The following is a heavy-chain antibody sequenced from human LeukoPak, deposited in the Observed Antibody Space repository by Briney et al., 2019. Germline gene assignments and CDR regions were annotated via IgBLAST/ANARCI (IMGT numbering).Heavy chain of an antibody. D-gene: IGHD3-22*01. J-gene: IGHJ4*02. CDR2: ISGDGDRT. CDR3: AREYYSDSSGSDY. Sequence: GGSLRLSCAASDINFSTYNMHWVRQAPGKGLEWVCLISGDGDRTSYADSVKGRFTISRDNAKNSLYLQMNSLRAEDTAVYYCAREYYSDSSGSDYWGQGTLVTVSS. CDR1: DINFSTYN. V-gene: IGHV3-43*02.